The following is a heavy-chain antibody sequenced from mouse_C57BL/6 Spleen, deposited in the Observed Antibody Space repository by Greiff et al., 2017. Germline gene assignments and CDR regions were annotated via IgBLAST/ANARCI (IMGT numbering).Heavy chain of an antibody. CDR3: TRGDYDESSDYAMDY. Sequence: VQLQQSGAELVRPGASVTLSCKASGYTFTDYEMHWVKQTPVHGLEWIGAIDPETGGTAYNQKFKGKAILTADKSSSTAYMELRSLTSEDSAVYYCTRGDYDESSDYAMDYWGQGTSVTVSS. CDR1: GYTFTDYE. V-gene: IGHV1-15*01. CDR2: IDPETGGT. D-gene: IGHD2-4*01. J-gene: IGHJ4*01.